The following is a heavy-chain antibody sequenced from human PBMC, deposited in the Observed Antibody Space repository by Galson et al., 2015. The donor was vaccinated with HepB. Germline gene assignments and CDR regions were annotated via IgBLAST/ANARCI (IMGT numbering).Heavy chain of an antibody. CDR1: GLTFSDSY. V-gene: IGHV3-11*01. D-gene: IGHD3-10*01. Sequence: SLRLSCAVSGLTFSDSYMSWIRQAPGKGPEWISYISYDGGGKYFADSVKGRFAISRDNAKNVLYLQMSSLRPEDTAVYYCGRSAGWIDPWGQGTPVIVSS. J-gene: IGHJ5*02. CDR3: GRSAGWIDP. CDR2: ISYDGGGK.